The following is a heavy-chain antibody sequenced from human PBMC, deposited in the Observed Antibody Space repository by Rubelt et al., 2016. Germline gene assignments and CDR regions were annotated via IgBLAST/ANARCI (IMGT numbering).Heavy chain of an antibody. CDR3: ARDLSVTDDSGYYYGMDV. CDR2: IKGDGSWT. D-gene: IGHD3-10*01. J-gene: IGHJ6*02. V-gene: IGHV3-74*01. Sequence: GKGLVWVSRIKGDGSWTSYADSVKGRFTISRDNAKNTLYLQMNSLRVEDTAVYYCARDLSVTDDSGYYYGMDVWGQGTTVTVSS.